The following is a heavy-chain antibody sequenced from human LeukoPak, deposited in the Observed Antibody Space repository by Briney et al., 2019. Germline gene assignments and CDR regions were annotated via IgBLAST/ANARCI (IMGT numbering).Heavy chain of an antibody. CDR3: ANSKMDV. V-gene: IGHV4-59*08. CDR2: IYYSGST. J-gene: IGHJ6*02. CDR1: GGSISIYY. Sequence: SETLSLTRTVSGGSISIYYWSWIRQPPGKGLEWIGYIYYSGSTNYNPSLKSRVTISVDTSKNQFSLKLSSVTAADTAVYYCANSKMDVWGQGTTVTVSS.